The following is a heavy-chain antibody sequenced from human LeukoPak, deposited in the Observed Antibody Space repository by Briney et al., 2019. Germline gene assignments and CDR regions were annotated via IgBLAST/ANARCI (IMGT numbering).Heavy chain of an antibody. CDR1: GGSISPYY. CDR2: IFHNGNT. V-gene: IGHV4-4*09. J-gene: IGHJ3*01. Sequence: SETLSLTCTVSGGSISPYYWSWIRQPPGKGLEWIGYIFHNGNTNYNPSLKSRVTILVGRSKNQFSLKLSSVTAADTAVYYCVRKAANSGAFDVWALGTMVTVSS. D-gene: IGHD6-25*01. CDR3: VRKAANSGAFDV.